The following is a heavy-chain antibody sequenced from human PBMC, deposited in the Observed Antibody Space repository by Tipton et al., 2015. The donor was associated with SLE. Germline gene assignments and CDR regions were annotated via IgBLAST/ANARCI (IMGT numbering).Heavy chain of an antibody. CDR2: IYYTGST. V-gene: IGHV4-39*07. CDR3: ARERRSYYYFDS. D-gene: IGHD3-10*01. CDR1: GGSISSSSYY. J-gene: IGHJ4*02. Sequence: TLSLTCTVSGGSISSSSYYWGWIRQPPGKGPEWVATIYYTGSTYYNPSLRSRVTISIDTSNNQFSLELKSVTAADTAVYYCARERRSYYYFDSWGQGTLATVSS.